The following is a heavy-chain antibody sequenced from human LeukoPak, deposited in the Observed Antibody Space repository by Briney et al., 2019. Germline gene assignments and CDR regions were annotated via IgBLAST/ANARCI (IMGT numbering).Heavy chain of an antibody. Sequence: PGGSLRLSCAASGFTFSSYGMHWVRQAPGKGLEWVAVISYDGSNKYYADSVKGRFTISRDNSKNTLYLQMSSLRAEDTAVYYCAKEGTPEWLPPAYCGGDCYGGFDYWGQGTLVTVSS. J-gene: IGHJ4*02. CDR1: GFTFSSYG. V-gene: IGHV3-30*18. CDR2: ISYDGSNK. CDR3: AKEGTPEWLPPAYCGGDCYGGFDY. D-gene: IGHD2-21*02.